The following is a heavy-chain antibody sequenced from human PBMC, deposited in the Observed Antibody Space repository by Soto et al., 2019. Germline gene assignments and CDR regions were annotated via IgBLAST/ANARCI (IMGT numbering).Heavy chain of an antibody. D-gene: IGHD2-21*02. J-gene: IGHJ3*02. CDR3: ASHCGGDGCSSLLAFDI. V-gene: IGHV1-18*01. CDR1: VYTFTSYG. CDR2: ISSYNSNT. Sequence: VKLVQSGAEVKKPGDSVKVSCKASVYTFTSYGISWVRQAPGRGLEWMGWISSYNSNTNYAQKLHGRVTKTTDTSTSGGNVELRSLISDDTAMYYCASHCGGDGCSSLLAFDIGGQGTMVTVSS.